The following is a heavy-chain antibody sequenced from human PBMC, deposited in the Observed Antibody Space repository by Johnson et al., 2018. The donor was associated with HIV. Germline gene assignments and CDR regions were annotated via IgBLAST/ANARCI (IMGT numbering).Heavy chain of an antibody. Sequence: QVQLVESGGGVVQPGGSLRLSCVASGFTFSSYGMHWVRQAPGKGLEWLAFIRYDGSNTDYVDSVKGRFTSSRDNSKNTLYLQMNSLRTEDTAVYYCATVGLGVGANPLWGQGTMVTVSS. CDR1: GFTFSSYG. CDR2: IRYDGSNT. CDR3: ATVGLGVGANPL. J-gene: IGHJ3*01. D-gene: IGHD1-26*01. V-gene: IGHV3-30*02.